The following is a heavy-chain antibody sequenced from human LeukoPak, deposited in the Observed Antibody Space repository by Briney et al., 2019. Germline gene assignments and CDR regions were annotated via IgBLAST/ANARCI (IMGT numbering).Heavy chain of an antibody. Sequence: SETLSLTCTASGGSISSGDYYWNWIRQPPGKGLEWIGTIHNNGNNYYSASLKSRVTISVDTSKNQFSLKLSSVTAADTAVYYCARDYYYDSSGPWGTDIWGQGTMVTVSS. CDR2: IHNNGNN. V-gene: IGHV4-39*07. CDR1: GGSISSGDYY. J-gene: IGHJ3*02. CDR3: ARDYYYDSSGPWGTDI. D-gene: IGHD3-22*01.